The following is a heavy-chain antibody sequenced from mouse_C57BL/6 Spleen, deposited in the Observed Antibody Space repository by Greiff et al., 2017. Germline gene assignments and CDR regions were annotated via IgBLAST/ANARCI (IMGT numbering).Heavy chain of an antibody. V-gene: IGHV1-52*01. CDR1: GYTFTSYW. CDR3: ARTDSNYRGDFDY. CDR2: IDPSDSEP. D-gene: IGHD2-5*01. Sequence: QVQLQQPGAELVRPGSSVKLSCKASGYTFTSYWMHWVKQRPIQGLEWIGNIDPSDSEPHYNQKFKDKAILTVDKSSSTAYMQLSSLTSEDSAVYYCARTDSNYRGDFDYWGQGTTLTVSS. J-gene: IGHJ2*01.